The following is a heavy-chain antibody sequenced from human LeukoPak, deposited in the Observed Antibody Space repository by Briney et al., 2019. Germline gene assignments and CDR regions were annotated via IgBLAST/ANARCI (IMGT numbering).Heavy chain of an antibody. CDR1: ALTFNSCD. CDR2: IRNDGSNS. D-gene: IGHD3-22*01. Sequence: PGGSLRLSCAASALTFNSCDMHWVRQAPGKGLEWVAFIRNDGSNSYYADSVKGRFTISRDNSKNTLYLQMNSLRPEDTAVYYCAKDRSYYDSGGFRNFDYWGQGTLVTVSS. CDR3: AKDRSYYDSGGFRNFDY. J-gene: IGHJ4*02. V-gene: IGHV3-30*02.